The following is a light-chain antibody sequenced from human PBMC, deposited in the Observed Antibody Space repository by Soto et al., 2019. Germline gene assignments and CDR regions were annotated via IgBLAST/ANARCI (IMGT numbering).Light chain of an antibody. CDR3: QSYDSSLRASV. CDR1: SSNIGAGYE. J-gene: IGLJ2*01. CDR2: GNS. V-gene: IGLV1-40*01. Sequence: QAVVTQPPSVSGAPGQRATISCTGSSSNIGAGYEVHWYQQLPGTAPKVLIYGNSHRPSGVPDRFSGSKSGTSASLAITGLQAEDEADYYCQSYDSSLRASVFGGGTKVTVL.